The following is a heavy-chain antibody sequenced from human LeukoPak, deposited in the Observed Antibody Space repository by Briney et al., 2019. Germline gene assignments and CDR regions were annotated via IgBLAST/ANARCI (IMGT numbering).Heavy chain of an antibody. CDR3: ARERFYYDSSGYYRGNYFDY. V-gene: IGHV4-59*01. Sequence: KPSETLSLTCTVSGGSISSYYWSWIRQPPGKGLEWIGYIYYSGSSNYNPSLKSRVTISVDTSKNQFSLKLSSVTAADTAVYYCARERFYYDSSGYYRGNYFDYWGQGTLVTVSS. CDR2: IYYSGSS. J-gene: IGHJ4*02. D-gene: IGHD3-22*01. CDR1: GGSISSYY.